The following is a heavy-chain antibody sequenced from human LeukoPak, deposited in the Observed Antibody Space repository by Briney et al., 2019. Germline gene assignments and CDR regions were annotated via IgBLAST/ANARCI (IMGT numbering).Heavy chain of an antibody. CDR1: GFTFDDYA. D-gene: IGHD6-13*01. CDR2: ISWNSGSI. J-gene: IGHJ4*02. V-gene: IGHV3-9*01. Sequence: PGGSLRPSCAASGFTFDDYAMHWVRQAPGKGLEWVSGISWNSGSIGYADSVKGRFTISRDNAKNSLYLQMNSLRAEDTALYYCATLAAAFLFDYWGQGTLVTVSS. CDR3: ATLAAAFLFDY.